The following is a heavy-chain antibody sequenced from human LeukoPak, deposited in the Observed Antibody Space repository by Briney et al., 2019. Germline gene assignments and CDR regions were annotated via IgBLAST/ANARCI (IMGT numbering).Heavy chain of an antibody. CDR1: GFTFSNYW. J-gene: IGHJ5*02. CDR3: AKDRASGSGSYSYRGFDH. Sequence: GGPLRLSCAVSGFTFSNYWMSWVRQAPGKGLEWVANIKQDGSEKYYADSVKGRFTISRDNAKNSLFLQMNSLRAEDTAVYYCAKDRASGSGSYSYRGFDHWGQGTLVTVSS. V-gene: IGHV3-7*03. D-gene: IGHD6-19*01. CDR2: IKQDGSEK.